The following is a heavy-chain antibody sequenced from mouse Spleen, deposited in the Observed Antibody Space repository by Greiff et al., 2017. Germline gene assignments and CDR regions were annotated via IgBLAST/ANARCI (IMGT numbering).Heavy chain of an antibody. J-gene: IGHJ2*01. CDR2: ISSGSSTI. D-gene: IGHD1-1*01. CDR1: GFTFSDYG. Sequence: EVKLMESGGGLVKPGGSLKLSCAASGFTFSDYGMHWVRQAPEKGLEWVAYISSGSSTIYYADTVKGRFTISRDNAKNTLFLQMTSLRSEDTAMYYCARDSYYYGSSYFDYWGQGTTLTVSS. V-gene: IGHV5-17*01. CDR3: ARDSYYYGSSYFDY.